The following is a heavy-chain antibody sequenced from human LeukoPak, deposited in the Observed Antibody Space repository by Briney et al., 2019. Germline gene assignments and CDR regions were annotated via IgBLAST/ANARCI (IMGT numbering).Heavy chain of an antibody. CDR3: ARESQTDYGDYLLDY. Sequence: GGSLRLSCAASGFTVSSNYMSWVRQAPGKGLEWVSVIYSGGSTYYADSVKGRFTISRDNSKNTLYLQMNSLRAEDTAVYYCARESQTDYGDYLLDYWGQGTLVTVSS. J-gene: IGHJ4*02. D-gene: IGHD4-17*01. CDR1: GFTVSSNY. V-gene: IGHV3-66*01. CDR2: IYSGGST.